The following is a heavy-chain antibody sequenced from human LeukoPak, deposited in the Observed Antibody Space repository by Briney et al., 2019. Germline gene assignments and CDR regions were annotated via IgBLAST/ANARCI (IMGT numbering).Heavy chain of an antibody. CDR3: ARAHSSGWSTLDY. D-gene: IGHD6-19*01. CDR1: GFTFSSYA. V-gene: IGHV3-23*01. J-gene: IGHJ4*02. Sequence: GGSLRLSCAASGFTFSSYAMSWVRQAPGKGLEWVSAISGSGGSTYYADSVKGRFTISRDNSKNTLYLQMNSLRAEDTAVYYCARAHSSGWSTLDYWGQGTLVTVSS. CDR2: ISGSGGST.